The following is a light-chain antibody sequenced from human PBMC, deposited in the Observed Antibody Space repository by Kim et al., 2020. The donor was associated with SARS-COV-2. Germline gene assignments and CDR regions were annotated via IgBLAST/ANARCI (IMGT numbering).Light chain of an antibody. J-gene: IGLJ3*02. V-gene: IGLV4-69*01. CDR2: LNSDGSH. CDR1: RGHSSYA. CDR3: QTWGTGIWV. Sequence: ASVQHTCTLTRGHSSYANAWHQQQPEKGPRYLMKLNSDGSHSKGDGIPDRFSGSSSGAERYLTISSLQSEDEADYYCQTWGTGIWVFGGGTQLTVL.